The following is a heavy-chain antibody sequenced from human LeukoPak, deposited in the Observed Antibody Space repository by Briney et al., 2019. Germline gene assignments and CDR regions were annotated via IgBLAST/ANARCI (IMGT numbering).Heavy chain of an antibody. V-gene: IGHV3-11*04. CDR1: GFNFRDYY. CDR3: AELGITMIGGV. Sequence: GGSLRLSCAASGFNFRDYYMSWIRQAPGKGLEWVSYSSGSGSTIYYADSVKGRFTISRDNAKNSLSLQMNSLRAEDTAVYYRAELGITMIGGVWGKGTTVTISS. J-gene: IGHJ6*04. CDR2: SSGSGSTI. D-gene: IGHD3-10*02.